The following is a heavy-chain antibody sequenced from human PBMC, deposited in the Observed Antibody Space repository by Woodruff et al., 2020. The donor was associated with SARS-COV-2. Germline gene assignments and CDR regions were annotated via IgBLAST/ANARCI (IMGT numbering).Heavy chain of an antibody. J-gene: IGHJ5*02. V-gene: IGHV4-39*01. Sequence: IGSIYYSGSTYYNPSLKSRVTISVDTSKNQFSLKLSSVTAADTAVYYCASSYNWFDPWGQGTL. CDR3: ASSYNWFDP. CDR2: IYYSGST.